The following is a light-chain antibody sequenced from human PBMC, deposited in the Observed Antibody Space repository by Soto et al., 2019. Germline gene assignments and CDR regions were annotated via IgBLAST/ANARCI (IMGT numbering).Light chain of an antibody. J-gene: IGKJ3*01. CDR1: QTVSSAY. CDR2: GAS. CDR3: QHYGGSPGVT. V-gene: IGKV3-20*01. Sequence: EVVLTQSPGTLSLSPGERATLSCRASQTVSSAYLAWYQQRPGQTPRLLIFGASNRATAIPDRFSGSGSGTDFTLTISRLEPEDFAVYYCQHYGGSPGVTFGPGTKVGIK.